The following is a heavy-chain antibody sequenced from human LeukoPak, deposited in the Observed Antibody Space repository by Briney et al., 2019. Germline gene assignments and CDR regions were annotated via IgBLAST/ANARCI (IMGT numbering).Heavy chain of an antibody. CDR2: ITTSGSTI. CDR1: GFTFSDYY. V-gene: IGHV3-11*01. D-gene: IGHD5-18*01. J-gene: IGHJ6*02. CDR3: ARSNSYGYVRTMDV. Sequence: GGSLRPSCVASGFTFSDYYMNWIRQAPGKGLEWVSYITTSGSTIYYIDSVKGRFTISRDNAKNSLYLQMNSLRAEDTAVYYCARSNSYGYVRTMDVWGQGTTVTVSS.